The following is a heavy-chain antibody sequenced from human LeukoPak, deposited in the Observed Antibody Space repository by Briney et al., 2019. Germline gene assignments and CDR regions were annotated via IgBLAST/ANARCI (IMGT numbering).Heavy chain of an antibody. J-gene: IGHJ4*02. CDR3: ARRWPFDY. D-gene: IGHD2-15*01. V-gene: IGHV4-39*01. Sequence: SETLSLTCTVSGGSISSSSYYWGWIRQPPGKGLEWIGSIYYSGSTYYNPSLKSRVTISVDTSKNQFSLKLSSVTAADTAVYYCARRWPFDYWGQGTLVTASS. CDR1: GGSISSSSYY. CDR2: IYYSGST.